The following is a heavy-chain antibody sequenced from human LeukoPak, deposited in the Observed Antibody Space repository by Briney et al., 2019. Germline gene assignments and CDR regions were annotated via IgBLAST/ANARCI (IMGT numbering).Heavy chain of an antibody. CDR2: INPNSGGT. J-gene: IGHJ3*02. D-gene: IGHD3-22*01. V-gene: IGHV1-2*06. CDR3: ARRPNQYYYDSSGYRGAFDI. Sequence: ASVTVSCKASGYTFTGYYMHWVRQAPGQGLEWMGRINPNSGGTNYAQKFQGRVTMTRDTSISTAYMELSRLRSDDTAVYYCARRPNQYYYDSSGYRGAFDIWGQGTMVTVS. CDR1: GYTFTGYY.